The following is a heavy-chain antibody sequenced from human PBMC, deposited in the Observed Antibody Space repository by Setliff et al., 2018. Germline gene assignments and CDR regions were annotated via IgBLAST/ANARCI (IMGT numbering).Heavy chain of an antibody. J-gene: IGHJ4*02. CDR2: IWHDGGNK. D-gene: IGHD2-15*01. V-gene: IGHV3-33*08. Sequence: PGGSLRLSCAASGFTFSNCRMHWVRQAPGKGLEWVAVIWHDGGNKYHADAVKGRFTIARDNSKNTLYLQMNSLRPEDTAVYYCARTCSGSGCYAGLESWGQGTPVTVSS. CDR1: GFTFSNCR. CDR3: ARTCSGSGCYAGLES.